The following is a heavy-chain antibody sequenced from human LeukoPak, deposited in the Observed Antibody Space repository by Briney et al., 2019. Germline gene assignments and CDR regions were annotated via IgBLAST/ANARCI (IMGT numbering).Heavy chain of an antibody. Sequence: GGSLRLSCAASEFIFSDYQMNWIRQAPGKGLEWVANIKQDGSEKYYVDSVKGRFTISRDNAKNSLYLQMNSLRAEDTAVYYCARVLQWLVFDYWGQGTLVTVSS. CDR2: IKQDGSEK. CDR3: ARVLQWLVFDY. V-gene: IGHV3-7*01. D-gene: IGHD6-19*01. J-gene: IGHJ4*02. CDR1: EFIFSDYQ.